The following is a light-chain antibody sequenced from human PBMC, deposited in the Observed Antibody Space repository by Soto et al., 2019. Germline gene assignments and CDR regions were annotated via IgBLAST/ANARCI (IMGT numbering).Light chain of an antibody. Sequence: DIQLTQSPSFLSASVGDRVTITCRASQGISSYLAWYQQKPGKAPKLLIYAASTLQSGVPSRFSGSGSGTEFTLTISSLQPEDFATYYCQQLNSYPTWTFGQGTKEEIK. CDR1: QGISSY. J-gene: IGKJ1*01. CDR3: QQLNSYPTWT. V-gene: IGKV1-9*01. CDR2: AAS.